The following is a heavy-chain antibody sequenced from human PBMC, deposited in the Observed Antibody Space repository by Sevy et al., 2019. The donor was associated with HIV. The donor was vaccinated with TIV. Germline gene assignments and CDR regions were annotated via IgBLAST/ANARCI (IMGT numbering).Heavy chain of an antibody. Sequence: GGSLRLSCAASGFTFSSYGMHWVRQAPGKGLEWVAVIWNDGSNQYYADSVEGRFTVSRDNSTNTLFMQVNSLRAEDTALYYCARERDRQALNVWGQGTMVTVSS. J-gene: IGHJ3*01. V-gene: IGHV3-33*02. CDR3: ARERDRQALNV. CDR2: IWNDGSNQ. CDR1: GFTFSSYG.